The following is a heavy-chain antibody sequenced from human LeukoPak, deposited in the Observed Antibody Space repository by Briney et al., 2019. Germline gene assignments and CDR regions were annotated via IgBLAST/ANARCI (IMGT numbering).Heavy chain of an antibody. Sequence: GGSPRLSCAASGFTVGSKYMNWVRQAPGKGLEWVSILYSGSDTYYSDSVKGRFTISRDDSKNTLSLQMNSLRTEDTAVYYCASVGDHFHWYFDLWGRGTLVTVSS. D-gene: IGHD3-10*01. CDR1: GFTVGSKY. CDR3: ASVGDHFHWYFDL. V-gene: IGHV3-53*01. CDR2: LYSGSDT. J-gene: IGHJ2*01.